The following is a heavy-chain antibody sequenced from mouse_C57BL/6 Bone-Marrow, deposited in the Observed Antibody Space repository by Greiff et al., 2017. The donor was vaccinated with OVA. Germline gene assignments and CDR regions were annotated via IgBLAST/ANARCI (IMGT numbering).Heavy chain of an antibody. CDR1: GFTFTDYY. CDR3: ARVYYYGSRYFDD. D-gene: IGHD1-1*01. V-gene: IGHV7-3*01. CDR2: IRNKANGYTT. Sequence: EVQLVESGGGLVQPGGSLSLSCAASGFTFTDYYMSWVRQPPGKALEWLGFIRNKANGYTTEYSASVKGRFTISRDNSQSILYLQMKALRAEDSATYYCARVYYYGSRYFDDWGQGTTRTVSS. J-gene: IGHJ2*01.